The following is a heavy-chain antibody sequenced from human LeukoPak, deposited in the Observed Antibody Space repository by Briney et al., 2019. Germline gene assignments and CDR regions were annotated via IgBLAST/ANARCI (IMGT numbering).Heavy chain of an antibody. J-gene: IGHJ3*02. CDR1: GYTFAKFY. V-gene: IGHV1-46*01. Sequence: ASVKVSCKASGYTFAKFYIHWVRQAPGQGLEWMGIINPSGGTTSYAQKFQGRVSMTRDTSTSTVYMELSSLRSEDTAVYYCARDNRGERTPGWGYGGFDIWGQGKMVSVSS. CDR3: ARDNRGERTPGWGYGGFDI. CDR2: INPSGGTT. D-gene: IGHD3-16*01.